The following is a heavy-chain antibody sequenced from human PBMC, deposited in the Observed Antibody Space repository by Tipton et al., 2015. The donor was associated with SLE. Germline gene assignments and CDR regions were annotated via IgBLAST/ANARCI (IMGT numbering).Heavy chain of an antibody. CDR3: ARGKGASGFDI. Sequence: TLSLTCTVSGGSISSGDYYWSWIRQPPGKVLEWIGYIYYSGSTYYNPSLKSRVTISVDTSKNQFSLKLSSVTAADTAVYYCARGKGASGFDIWGQGTMVTVSS. CDR1: GGSISSGDYY. CDR2: IYYSGST. D-gene: IGHD6-19*01. J-gene: IGHJ3*02. V-gene: IGHV4-30-4*01.